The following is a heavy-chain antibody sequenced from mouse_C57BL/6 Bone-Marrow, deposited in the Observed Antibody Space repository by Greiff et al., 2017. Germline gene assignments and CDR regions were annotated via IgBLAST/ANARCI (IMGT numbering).Heavy chain of an antibody. CDR2: INPNNGGT. V-gene: IGHV1-26*01. Sequence: EVKLMESGPELVKPGASVKISCKASGYTFTDYYMNWVKQSHGKSLEWIGDINPNNGGTSYNQKFKGKATLTVDKSSSTAYMELRSLTSGDSAVYYCASNYVFAYWGQGTLVTVSA. CDR1: GYTFTDYY. J-gene: IGHJ3*01. CDR3: ASNYVFAY. D-gene: IGHD2-1*01.